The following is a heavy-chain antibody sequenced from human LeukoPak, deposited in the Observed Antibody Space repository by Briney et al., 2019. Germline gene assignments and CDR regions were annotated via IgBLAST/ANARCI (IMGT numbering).Heavy chain of an antibody. CDR3: ARDLSSAFNWFDP. CDR2: ISSSSSTI. Sequence: PGGSLRLSCAASGFTFSSYSMNWVRQAPGKGLEWVSYISSSSSTIYYADSVKGRFTISRDNAKNSLYLQMNSLRAEDTAVYYCARDLSSAFNWFDPWGQGTLVTVSS. V-gene: IGHV3-48*04. D-gene: IGHD6-19*01. CDR1: GFTFSSYS. J-gene: IGHJ5*02.